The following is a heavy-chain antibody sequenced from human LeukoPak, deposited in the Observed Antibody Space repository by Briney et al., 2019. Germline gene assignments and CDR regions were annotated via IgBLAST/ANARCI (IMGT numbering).Heavy chain of an antibody. CDR3: ARDRGPRYGMDV. Sequence: SETLSLTCTVSGASISSGGYFWSWIRQRPGTGPERIGYIFNSGSTHYSPSLKSRLIISLDTSKNQFSLKLTSVTAADTAVYYCARDRGPRYGMDVWGQGTTVTVSS. CDR1: GASISSGGYF. V-gene: IGHV4-31*03. J-gene: IGHJ6*02. CDR2: IFNSGST.